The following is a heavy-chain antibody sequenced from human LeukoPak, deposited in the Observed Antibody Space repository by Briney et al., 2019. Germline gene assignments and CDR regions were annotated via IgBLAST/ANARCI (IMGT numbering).Heavy chain of an antibody. J-gene: IGHJ4*02. CDR2: MNPNSGNT. CDR1: GYTFTSYD. D-gene: IGHD3-10*01. CDR3: ARVLLWFGELLYDY. V-gene: IGHV1-8*01. Sequence: GASVKVSCKASGYTFTSYDINWVRQATGQGLEWMGWMNPNSGNTGYAQKFQGRVTMTRNTSISTAYMELSSLRSEDTAVYYCARVLLWFGELLYDYWGQGTLVTVSS.